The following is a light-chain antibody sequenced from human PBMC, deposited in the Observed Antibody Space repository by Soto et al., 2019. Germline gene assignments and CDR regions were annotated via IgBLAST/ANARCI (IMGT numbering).Light chain of an antibody. CDR1: SSDVGFYNY. CDR3: CSYTSTTTLYG. J-gene: IGLJ1*01. CDR2: DVT. V-gene: IGLV2-14*03. Sequence: QSVLTQPASVSGSPGQSVTISCTGSSSDVGFYNYVSWYQHHPGRAPQLIIFDVTKRPSGTSSRFSGAKSGDTASLTISGLQAEDEADYYCCSYTSTTTLYGFGTGTKVTVL.